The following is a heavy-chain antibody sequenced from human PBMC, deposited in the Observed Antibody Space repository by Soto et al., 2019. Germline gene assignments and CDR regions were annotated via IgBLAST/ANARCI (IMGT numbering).Heavy chain of an antibody. CDR3: ARDGLYCSGGSCYSFDY. Sequence: QVQLVQSGAEVKEPGSSVKVSRKASGGTFSTYTLSWVRQAPGQGLEWMGRIIPILDVANYPQKFQGRVTITADKSTTTAYMELRSLRSEDTAVYYCARDGLYCSGGSCYSFDYWGQGTLVTVSS. J-gene: IGHJ4*02. V-gene: IGHV1-69*08. CDR1: GGTFSTYT. CDR2: IIPILDVA. D-gene: IGHD2-15*01.